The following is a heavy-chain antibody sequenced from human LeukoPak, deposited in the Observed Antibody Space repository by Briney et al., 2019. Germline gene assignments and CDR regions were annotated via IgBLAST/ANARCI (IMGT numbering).Heavy chain of an antibody. J-gene: IGHJ4*02. Sequence: GGSLRLSCAASGSTFSSYGMHWVRQAPGKGLEWVAFIRYDGINKYYADSVKGRFTISRDNSKNTLYLQMNSLRAQDTAVYYCASAIQGNWGQGTLVTVSS. V-gene: IGHV3-30*02. CDR1: GSTFSSYG. CDR3: ASAIQGN. CDR2: IRYDGINK.